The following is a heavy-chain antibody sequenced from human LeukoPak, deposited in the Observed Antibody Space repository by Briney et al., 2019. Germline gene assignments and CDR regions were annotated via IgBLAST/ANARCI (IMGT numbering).Heavy chain of an antibody. CDR3: ARGSSYYYYYYMDV. Sequence: SETLSLTCAVFGGSFSAYYWNWIRQPPGKGLEWIGEINHSGSTNYNPSLKSRVTISVDTPKNQFSLKLSSVTAADTAVYYCARGSSYYYYYYMDVWGKGTTVTVSS. CDR2: INHSGST. D-gene: IGHD6-13*01. CDR1: GGSFSAYY. V-gene: IGHV4-34*01. J-gene: IGHJ6*03.